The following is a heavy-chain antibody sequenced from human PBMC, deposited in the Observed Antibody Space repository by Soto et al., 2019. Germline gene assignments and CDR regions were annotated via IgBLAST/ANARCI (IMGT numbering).Heavy chain of an antibody. CDR3: ASLITFGGVIAPGY. CDR1: GGTFSSYA. Sequence: ASVKVSCKASGGTFSSYAISWVRQAPGQGLEWMGGIIPIFGTANYAQKFQGRVTITADESTSTDYMELSSLRSEDTAVYYCASLITFGGVIAPGYWGQGTLVTVSS. J-gene: IGHJ4*02. V-gene: IGHV1-69*13. CDR2: IIPIFGTA. D-gene: IGHD3-16*02.